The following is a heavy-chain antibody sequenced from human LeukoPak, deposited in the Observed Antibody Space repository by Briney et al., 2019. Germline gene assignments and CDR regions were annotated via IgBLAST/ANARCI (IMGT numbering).Heavy chain of an antibody. CDR3: ARGKYNWNYYYNMDV. CDR2: IIPIFGTA. Sequence: ASVKVSCKASGGTFSSYAISWVRQAPGQGLEWMGGIIPIFGTANYAQKFQGRVTITTDESTSTAYMELSSLRSEDTAVYYCARGKYNWNYYYNMDVWGKGTTVTVSS. J-gene: IGHJ6*03. D-gene: IGHD1-20*01. V-gene: IGHV1-69*05. CDR1: GGTFSSYA.